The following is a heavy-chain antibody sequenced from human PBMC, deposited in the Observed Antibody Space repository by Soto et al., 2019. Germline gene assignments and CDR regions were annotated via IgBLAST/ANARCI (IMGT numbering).Heavy chain of an antibody. V-gene: IGHV4-34*01. Sequence: QVQLQQWGAGLLKPSETLSLTCAVYGGSFSGYYWSWIRQPPGKGLEWIGEINHSGSTNYNPSLKSRVTISVDTSKNQFSLKLSSVTAADTAVYHCARDVGHYGSGTRGSWFDPWGQGTLVTVSS. CDR3: ARDVGHYGSGTRGSWFDP. D-gene: IGHD3-10*01. CDR2: INHSGST. CDR1: GGSFSGYY. J-gene: IGHJ5*02.